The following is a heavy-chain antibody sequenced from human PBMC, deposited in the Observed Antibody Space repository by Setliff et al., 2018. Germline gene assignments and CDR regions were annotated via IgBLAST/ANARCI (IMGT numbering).Heavy chain of an antibody. CDR2: ITSDGGTT. V-gene: IGHV3-23*01. CDR3: AAPGITIFGVVSPDAFDI. Sequence: LRLSCAASGLSFSDYSMSWVRQAPAKGLEWVSTITSDGGTTWYADSVKGRFTIYRDNSKNILYLQMNSLRAEDTAVYYCAAPGITIFGVVSPDAFDIWGQGTMVTVSS. D-gene: IGHD3-3*01. J-gene: IGHJ3*02. CDR1: GLSFSDYS.